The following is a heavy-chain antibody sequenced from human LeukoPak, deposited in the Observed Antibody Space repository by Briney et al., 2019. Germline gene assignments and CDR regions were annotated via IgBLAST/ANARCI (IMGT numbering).Heavy chain of an antibody. Sequence: GGSLRLSCAASGFTFSSYAMHWVRQAPGKGLEWVAVILYDGSNKYYADSVKGRFTISRDNSKNTLYLQMNGLRAEDTAVYYCAKRGDDGTYFDYWGQGTLVTVSS. CDR3: AKRGDDGTYFDY. CDR2: ILYDGSNK. CDR1: GFTFSSYA. J-gene: IGHJ4*02. D-gene: IGHD5-24*01. V-gene: IGHV3-30*18.